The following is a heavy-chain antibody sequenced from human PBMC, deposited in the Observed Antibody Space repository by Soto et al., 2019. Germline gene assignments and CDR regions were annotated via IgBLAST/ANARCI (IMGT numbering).Heavy chain of an antibody. CDR3: AKSPRALAGYFDY. V-gene: IGHV3-30*18. Sequence: QVQLVESGGGVVQPGRSLRLSCAASGFTFSSSGMHWVRQAPGKGLEWVAVTSFDGSSGYYADSVRGRFTISRDNSNNTLYLQMNSLRAEDTAIYYCAKSPRALAGYFDYWGQGTLVTVSS. D-gene: IGHD6-19*01. CDR1: GFTFSSSG. CDR2: TSFDGSSG. J-gene: IGHJ4*02.